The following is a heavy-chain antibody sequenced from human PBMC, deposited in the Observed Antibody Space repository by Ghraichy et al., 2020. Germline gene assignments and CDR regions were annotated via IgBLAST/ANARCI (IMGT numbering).Heavy chain of an antibody. CDR2: ISGSGGST. D-gene: IGHD5-24*01. V-gene: IGHV3-23*01. Sequence: GGSLRLSCAASGFTFSSYAMSWVRQAPGKGLEWVSAISGSGGSTYYADSVKGRFTISRDNSKNTLYMQMNSLRAEDTAVYYCAKKTRADGNWYFDLWGRGTLVTVSS. J-gene: IGHJ2*01. CDR1: GFTFSSYA. CDR3: AKKTRADGNWYFDL.